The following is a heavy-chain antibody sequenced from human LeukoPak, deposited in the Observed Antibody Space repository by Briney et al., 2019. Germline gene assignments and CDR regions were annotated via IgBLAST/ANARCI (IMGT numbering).Heavy chain of an antibody. Sequence: SETLSLTCTVSGGSISSYYWRWIRQPAGKGLEWIGRIYTSGSTNYSPSLKSRVTMAVDTSKNQFSLKLSSVTAADTAVYYCARCGIVGATYFDYWGQGTLVTVSS. D-gene: IGHD1-26*01. J-gene: IGHJ4*02. V-gene: IGHV4-4*07. CDR2: IYTSGST. CDR3: ARCGIVGATYFDY. CDR1: GGSISSYY.